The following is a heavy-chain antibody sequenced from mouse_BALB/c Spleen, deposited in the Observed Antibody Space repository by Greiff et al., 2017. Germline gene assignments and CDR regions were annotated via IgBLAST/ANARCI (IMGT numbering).Heavy chain of an antibody. CDR2: ISSGGST. CDR3: ARGDGNYHY. J-gene: IGHJ2*01. CDR1: GFTFSSYA. V-gene: IGHV5-6-5*01. Sequence: EVMLVESGGGLVKPGGSLKLSCAASGFTFSSYAMSWVRQTPEKRLEWVASISSGGSTYYPDSVKGRFTISRDNARNILYLQMSSLRSEDTAMYYCARGDGNYHYWGQGTTLTVSS. D-gene: IGHD2-1*01.